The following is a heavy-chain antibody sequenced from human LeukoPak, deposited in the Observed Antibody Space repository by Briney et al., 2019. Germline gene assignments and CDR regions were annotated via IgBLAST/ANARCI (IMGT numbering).Heavy chain of an antibody. D-gene: IGHD2-2*02. CDR1: GFTFSGFE. CDR3: ARDPGHCSSTSCYKFFDY. J-gene: IGHJ4*02. V-gene: IGHV3-48*03. CDR2: SSSSGSTI. Sequence: GGSLRLSCAASGFTFSGFEMNWVRQAPGKGLEWVSYSSSSGSTIYYAGSVKGRFTVSRDNAKNSLYLQMNSLRAEDTAVYYCARDPGHCSSTSCYKFFDYWGQGTLVTVSS.